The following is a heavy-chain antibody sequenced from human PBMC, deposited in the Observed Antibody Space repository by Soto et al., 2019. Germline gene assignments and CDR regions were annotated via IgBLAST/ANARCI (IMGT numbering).Heavy chain of an antibody. CDR1: GGSISSSSYY. D-gene: IGHD5-18*01. V-gene: IGHV4-39*01. CDR2: IYYSGST. Sequence: SETLSLTCTVSGGSISSSSYYWGWIRQPPGKGLEWIGSIYYSGSTYYNPSLKSRVTISVDTSKNQFSLKLSSVTAADTAVYYCARHWGYRIQLWSIFDYWGQGTLVTVSS. J-gene: IGHJ4*02. CDR3: ARHWGYRIQLWSIFDY.